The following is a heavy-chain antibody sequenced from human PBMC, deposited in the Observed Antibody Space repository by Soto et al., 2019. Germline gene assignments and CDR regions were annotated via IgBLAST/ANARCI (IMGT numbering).Heavy chain of an antibody. J-gene: IGHJ6*02. Sequence: PSETLSLTCAVSGGSISTNNWWSWVRQPPGKGLEWIGEIYHTGSTNYNPSLKNRVTISVDKSKKQFSLRLSSVTAADTAVYYCARGGNIYGLDVWGQGTTVTVSS. CDR1: GGSISTNNW. D-gene: IGHD1-26*01. CDR2: IYHTGST. V-gene: IGHV4-4*02. CDR3: ARGGNIYGLDV.